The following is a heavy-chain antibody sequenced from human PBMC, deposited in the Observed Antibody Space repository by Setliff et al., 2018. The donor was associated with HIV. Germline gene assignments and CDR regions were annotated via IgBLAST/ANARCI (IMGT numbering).Heavy chain of an antibody. J-gene: IGHJ3*02. Sequence: PSETLSLTCTVSGGSISSYYWSWIRQPPGKGLEWIGYVYYSGSTNYNPSLKSRLTISVDTSKNQFSLKLSSVTAADTAVYYCAREDYYDQKGAFDIWGQGTMVT. CDR3: AREDYYDQKGAFDI. CDR2: VYYSGST. CDR1: GGSISSYY. V-gene: IGHV4-59*01. D-gene: IGHD3-22*01.